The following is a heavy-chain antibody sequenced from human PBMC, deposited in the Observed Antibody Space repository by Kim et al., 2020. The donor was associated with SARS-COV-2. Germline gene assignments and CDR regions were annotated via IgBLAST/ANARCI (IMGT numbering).Heavy chain of an antibody. CDR3: ARIPYGSGVPYFDC. Sequence: GGSLRLSCAASGFTFSSYWMTWVRQAPGKGLEWVANIKQDEIEKYYVDSVKGRFSISRDNAKNSLYLQMNSLRAEDTAVYYCARIPYGSGVPYFDCWGQGILVTVSS. CDR2: IKQDEIEK. D-gene: IGHD3-10*01. CDR1: GFTFSSYW. V-gene: IGHV3-7*01. J-gene: IGHJ4*02.